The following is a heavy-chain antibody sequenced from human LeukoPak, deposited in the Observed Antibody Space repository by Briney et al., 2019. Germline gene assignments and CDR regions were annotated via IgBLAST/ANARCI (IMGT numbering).Heavy chain of an antibody. Sequence: SVKVSCKASGDTFSSYVISWVRQALGQGLEWMGGIIPIFGTANYAQKFQGRVTITADESTSTAYMELSSLRSEDTAVYYCAREYLTGYYPVGLNWFDPWGQGTLVTVSS. CDR1: GDTFSSYV. V-gene: IGHV1-69*01. D-gene: IGHD3-9*01. CDR3: AREYLTGYYPVGLNWFDP. CDR2: IIPIFGTA. J-gene: IGHJ5*02.